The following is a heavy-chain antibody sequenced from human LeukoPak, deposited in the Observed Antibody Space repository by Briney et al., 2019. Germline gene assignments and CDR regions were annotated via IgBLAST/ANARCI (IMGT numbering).Heavy chain of an antibody. V-gene: IGHV1-2*02. D-gene: IGHD5-24*01. CDR1: GYTFTGYY. CDR2: ISPNSGGT. J-gene: IGHJ4*02. CDR3: ARGGEMATISQFDY. Sequence: GASEKVSCKASGYTFTGYYMHWVRQAPGQGLEWMGWISPNSGGTNYAQKFQGRVTMTRDTSISTAYMELSRLRSDDTAVYYCARGGEMATISQFDYWGQGTLVTVSS.